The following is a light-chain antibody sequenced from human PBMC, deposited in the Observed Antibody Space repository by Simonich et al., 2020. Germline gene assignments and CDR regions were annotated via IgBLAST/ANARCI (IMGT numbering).Light chain of an antibody. V-gene: IGLV2-14*01. CDR3: SSYTSSSTLV. CDR2: DVS. CDR1: RSDVGGYYY. Sequence: QSALTQPASVSGSPGQSITISCTGTRSDVGGYYYASCYQQHPGKAPKLMIYDVSKRPSWVSNRFSGSKSGNTASLTISGLQAEDEADYYCSSYTSSSTLVFGGGTKLTVL. J-gene: IGLJ2*01.